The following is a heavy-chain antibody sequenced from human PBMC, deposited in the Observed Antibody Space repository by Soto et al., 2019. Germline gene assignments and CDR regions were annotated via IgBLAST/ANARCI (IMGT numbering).Heavy chain of an antibody. J-gene: IGHJ4*02. D-gene: IGHD1-1*01. CDR1: GFRYSTYG. V-gene: IGHV3-23*01. Sequence: EVQLLESGGGLVQPGGSLRLSCAVSGFRYSTYGVTWVRQAPGEGLEWVSGVSGGSGTTHYKDSVRGRFTVTGDNSKNTVYLAMNSLRLEDTAVYYCTRWNGYADYWGQGTLVTVSS. CDR2: VSGGSGTT. CDR3: TRWNGYADY.